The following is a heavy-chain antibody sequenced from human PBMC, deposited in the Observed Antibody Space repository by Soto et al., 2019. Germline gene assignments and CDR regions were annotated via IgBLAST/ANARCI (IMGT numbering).Heavy chain of an antibody. CDR2: IKQDGSEK. Sequence: EVQLVESGGGLVQPGGSLRLSCAASGFTFSSYWMSWVRQAPGKALEWVANIKQDGSEKYYVDSVKGRFTISRDNAKNSLYLQMNSLRAEDTAVYYCARDLTYYDILTGTDAFDIWGQGTMVTVSS. CDR1: GFTFSSYW. J-gene: IGHJ3*02. D-gene: IGHD3-9*01. V-gene: IGHV3-7*01. CDR3: ARDLTYYDILTGTDAFDI.